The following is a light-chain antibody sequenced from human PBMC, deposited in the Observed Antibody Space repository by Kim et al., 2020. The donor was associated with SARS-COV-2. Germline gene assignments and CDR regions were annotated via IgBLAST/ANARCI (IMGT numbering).Light chain of an antibody. J-gene: IGLJ2*01. CDR2: DVS. Sequence: GQSITSSCTGTSSDVGGYNYVSWYQQPPGKAPKLMIYDVSNRPSGVSNLFAGATSGNTASLTISGLQAEDEADYYCSSYTSSSTLVFGGGTQLTVL. CDR1: SSDVGGYNY. V-gene: IGLV2-14*03. CDR3: SSYTSSSTLV.